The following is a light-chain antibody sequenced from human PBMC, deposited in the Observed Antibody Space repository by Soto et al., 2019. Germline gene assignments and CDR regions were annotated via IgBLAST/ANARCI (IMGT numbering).Light chain of an antibody. V-gene: IGKV3-11*01. CDR3: QQRNNWPTIT. CDR1: QSVGSY. CDR2: DAS. J-gene: IGKJ5*01. Sequence: EIVLTQSPATLSLSPGERATLSCRASQSVGSYLAWYQQKPGQAPGPLIYDASNRATGIPARFSGSGSGTDFTLTISSLEPEDFAVYYCQQRNNWPTITFGQGTRLEIK.